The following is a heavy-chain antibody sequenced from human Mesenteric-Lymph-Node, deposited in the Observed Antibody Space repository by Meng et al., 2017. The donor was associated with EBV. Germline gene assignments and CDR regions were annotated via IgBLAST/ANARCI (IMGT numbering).Heavy chain of an antibody. D-gene: IGHD2-2*01. J-gene: IGHJ4*02. V-gene: IGHV1-8*01. CDR2: MNPDTGNT. CDR3: SRDSIYQGRDS. Sequence: QVQLVQSGAEVKRPGASVKVSCKASGYTFTRYDINWVRQATGQGLEWIGWMNPDTGNTGSAEKFQGRVTMTRDSSTNTAYMELHSLTSADTAVYYCSRDSIYQGRDSWGQGTLVTVFS. CDR1: GYTFTRYD.